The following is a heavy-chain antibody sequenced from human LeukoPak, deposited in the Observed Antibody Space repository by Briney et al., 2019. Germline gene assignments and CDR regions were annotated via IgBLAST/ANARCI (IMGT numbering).Heavy chain of an antibody. J-gene: IGHJ6*02. CDR1: GYTFIDYY. Sequence: PQASVKVSCKASGYTFIDYYIHWVRQAPGQGLEFLGWISPDSGGTNYAQKFQGRVTMTRDTSISTAYMELSRLRSDDTAVYYCARDSSGMDVWGQGTTVTVSS. V-gene: IGHV1-2*02. CDR3: ARDSSGMDV. CDR2: ISPDSGGT.